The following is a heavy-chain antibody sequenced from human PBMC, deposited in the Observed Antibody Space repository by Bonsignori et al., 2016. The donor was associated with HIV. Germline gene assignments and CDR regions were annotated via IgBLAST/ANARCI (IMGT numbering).Heavy chain of an antibody. D-gene: IGHD2-2*01. Sequence: WIRQPPGKGLEWIASIYHSGNTYYNPSLKSRVTISVDTSKNQFSLKLNSVTAADTAVYYCVRPHRGVVVPLDAFDIWGQGTMVTVSS. V-gene: IGHV4-38-2*01. J-gene: IGHJ3*02. CDR3: VRPHRGVVVPLDAFDI. CDR2: IYHSGNT.